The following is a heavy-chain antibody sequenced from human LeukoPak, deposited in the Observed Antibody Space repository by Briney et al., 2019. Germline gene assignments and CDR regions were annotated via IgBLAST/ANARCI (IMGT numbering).Heavy chain of an antibody. CDR2: IYYSGST. CDR1: DYSISSGYY. CDR3: ARVSYSSGWYPFKNNWFDP. V-gene: IGHV4-38-2*02. Sequence: PSETLSLTCTVYDYSISSGYYWGWIRQPPGKGLEWIGSIYYSGSTYYNPSLKSRVTISVDTSKNQFSLKLSSVTAADTAVYYCARVSYSSGWYPFKNNWFDPWGQGTLVTVSS. J-gene: IGHJ5*02. D-gene: IGHD6-19*01.